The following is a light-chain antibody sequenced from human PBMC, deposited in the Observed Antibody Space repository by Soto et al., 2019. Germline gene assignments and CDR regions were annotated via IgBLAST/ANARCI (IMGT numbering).Light chain of an antibody. J-gene: IGKJ2*01. CDR1: QSISSY. Sequence: DIQMTQSPSSLSASVGDRVTITCRASQSISSYLNWYQQKPGKAPKLLIYAASSLQSGVPSRFSGSGSGTDFTLTISSLQPEDFATYYCQQSYSTLYTFGQGTQVDIK. CDR2: AAS. V-gene: IGKV1-39*01. CDR3: QQSYSTLYT.